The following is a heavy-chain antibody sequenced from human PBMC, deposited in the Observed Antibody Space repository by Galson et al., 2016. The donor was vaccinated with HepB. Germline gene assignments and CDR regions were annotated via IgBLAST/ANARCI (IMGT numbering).Heavy chain of an antibody. CDR3: ARSDGHNHYYGSGSYSY. J-gene: IGHJ4*02. CDR2: INTNTGNP. D-gene: IGHD3-10*01. Sequence: SVKVSCKASGYTFTNYPMNWVRQAPGQGPEWMGWINTNTGNPTYAQGFTGRFVFSLDTSVNTAYLQIVSLKAEDTAVYYCARSDGHNHYYGSGSYSYWGQGTLITVSS. CDR1: GYTFTNYP. V-gene: IGHV7-4-1*01.